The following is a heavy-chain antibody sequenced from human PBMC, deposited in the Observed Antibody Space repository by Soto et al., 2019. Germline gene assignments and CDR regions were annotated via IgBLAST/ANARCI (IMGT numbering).Heavy chain of an antibody. CDR1: GGSFSGYY. V-gene: IGHV4-34*01. D-gene: IGHD6-19*01. Sequence: SETLSLTCAVYGGSFSGYYWSWIRQPPGKGLEWIGEINHSGSTNYNPSLKSRVTISVDTSKNQFSLKLSSVTAADTAVYYCARGIAVAGYYFGYWGQGTLVTVSS. CDR2: INHSGST. J-gene: IGHJ4*02. CDR3: ARGIAVAGYYFGY.